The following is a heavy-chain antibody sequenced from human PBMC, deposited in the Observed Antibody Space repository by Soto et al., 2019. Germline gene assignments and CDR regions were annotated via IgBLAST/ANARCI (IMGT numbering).Heavy chain of an antibody. Sequence: GGSLRLSCAASGFTFSSYSMNWVRQAPGKGLEWVSYISSSSSTIYYADSVKGRFTISRDNAKNSLYLQMNSLRDEDTAVYYCASLPSLMYSSSWSIDLDYYYYGMDVWGQGTTVTVSS. CDR1: GFTFSSYS. CDR3: ASLPSLMYSSSWSIDLDYYYYGMDV. J-gene: IGHJ6*02. CDR2: ISSSSSTI. V-gene: IGHV3-48*02. D-gene: IGHD6-13*01.